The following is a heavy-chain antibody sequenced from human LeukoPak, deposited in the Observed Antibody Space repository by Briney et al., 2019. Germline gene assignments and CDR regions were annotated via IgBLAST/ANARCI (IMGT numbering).Heavy chain of an antibody. J-gene: IGHJ5*02. CDR1: GYTFTSYY. CDR2: INPSGGST. Sequence: SGKVSCKASGYTFTSYYMHWVRQAPGQGLEWMGIINPSGGSTSYAQKFQGRVTMTRDTSTSTVYMELSSLRSEHTAVYYCARDVQFPSAWYRGSWFHPWAQGTLVTVSS. CDR3: ARDVQFPSAWYRGSWFHP. D-gene: IGHD6-19*01. V-gene: IGHV1-46*01.